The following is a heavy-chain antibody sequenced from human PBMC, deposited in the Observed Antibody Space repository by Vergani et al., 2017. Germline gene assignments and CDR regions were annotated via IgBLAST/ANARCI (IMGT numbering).Heavy chain of an antibody. Sequence: QLQLQESGSGLVKPSQTLSLTCAVSGGPISSGGYSWSWIRQPPGKGLEWIGYIYHSGSTYYNPSLKSRVTISVDRSKNQFSLKLSSVTAADTAVYYCARGAAVYDYVWGSYRPGPYYFDYWGEGTLVTVSS. V-gene: IGHV4-30-2*01. J-gene: IGHJ4*02. CDR1: GGPISSGGYS. CDR2: IYHSGST. CDR3: ARGAAVYDYVWGSYRPGPYYFDY. D-gene: IGHD3-16*02.